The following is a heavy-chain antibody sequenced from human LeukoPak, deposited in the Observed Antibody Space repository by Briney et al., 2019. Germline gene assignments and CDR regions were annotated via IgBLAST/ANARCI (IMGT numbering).Heavy chain of an antibody. V-gene: IGHV6-1*01. CDR1: GDSVSSNSAA. CDR2: TYYKSKWYN. Sequence: SQTLSLTCVISGDSVSSNSAAWNWIRQSPSRGLEWLGRTYYKSKWYNDYAASVKSRITINPETSKNQFSLQLSSVTPEDTAVYYCTRDHYDSSGYYGGMDVWGQGTTVTVSS. CDR3: TRDHYDSSGYYGGMDV. D-gene: IGHD3-22*01. J-gene: IGHJ6*02.